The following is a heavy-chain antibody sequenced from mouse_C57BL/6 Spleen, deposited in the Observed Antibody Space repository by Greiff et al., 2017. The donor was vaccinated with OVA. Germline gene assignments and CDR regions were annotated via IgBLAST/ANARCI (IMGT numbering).Heavy chain of an antibody. CDR3: ARWYYCSPDY. V-gene: IGHV14-2*01. D-gene: IGHD1-1*01. CDR2: IDPEDGET. J-gene: IGHJ2*01. CDR1: GFNIKDYY. Sequence: VQLQQPGAELVKPGASVKLSCTASGFNIKDYYMHWVKQRTEQGLEWIGRIDPEDGETKYDPKFQGKATITADTSSNTAYMQLSSLTSEDTAVYYCARWYYCSPDYWGQGTTLTVSS.